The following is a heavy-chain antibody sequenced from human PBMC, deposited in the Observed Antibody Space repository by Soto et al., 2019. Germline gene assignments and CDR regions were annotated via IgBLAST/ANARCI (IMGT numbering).Heavy chain of an antibody. Sequence: GGSLRLSCAASGFTFSSYAMHWVRQAPGKGLEWVAVISYDGSNKYYADSVRGRFTISRDNSKNTLYLQMDSLRAEDTAVYYCARDGYDSSGYSSSLDYWGQGTLVTVSS. CDR3: ARDGYDSSGYSSSLDY. V-gene: IGHV3-30-3*01. D-gene: IGHD3-22*01. CDR1: GFTFSSYA. CDR2: ISYDGSNK. J-gene: IGHJ4*02.